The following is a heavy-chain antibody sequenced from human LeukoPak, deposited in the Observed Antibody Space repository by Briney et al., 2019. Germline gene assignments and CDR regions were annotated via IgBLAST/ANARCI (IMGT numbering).Heavy chain of an antibody. D-gene: IGHD3-16*01. CDR1: GFSLRTSAVG. CDR2: IYWDDDK. CDR3: AHWPGGAFDI. V-gene: IGHV2-5*02. J-gene: IGHJ3*02. Sequence: SGPTLVKPTQPLTLTCTFSGFSLRTSAVGVGWIRQPPGKALEWLALIYWDDDKRYSPPLKSRLTITKDTSKNQVVLTMTNMDPVDTATYYCAHWPGGAFDIWGQGTMVTVSS.